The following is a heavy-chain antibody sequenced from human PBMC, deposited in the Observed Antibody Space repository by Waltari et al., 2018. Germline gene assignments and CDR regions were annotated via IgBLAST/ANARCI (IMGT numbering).Heavy chain of an antibody. Sequence: VQLQESGPGLVKPSETLSLTCTVSGGSISSYYWSWIRQPPGKGLEWIGYIYYSGSTNYNPSLKSRVTISVDTSKNQFSLKLSSVTAADTAVYYGARDPDRGSGLFLDYWGQGTLVTVSS. CDR1: GGSISSYY. V-gene: IGHV4-59*01. CDR2: IYYSGST. D-gene: IGHD3-22*01. CDR3: ARDPDRGSGLFLDY. J-gene: IGHJ4*02.